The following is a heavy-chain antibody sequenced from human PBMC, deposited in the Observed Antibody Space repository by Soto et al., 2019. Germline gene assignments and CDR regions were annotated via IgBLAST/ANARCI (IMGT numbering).Heavy chain of an antibody. CDR3: ARAGRSSGYYPLDY. CDR1: GGSISSGDYY. CDR2: IYYSGST. Sequence: PSETLSLTCTVSGGSISSGDYYWSWIRQPPGKGLEWIGYIYYSGSTNYNPSLKSRVTISVDTSKNQFSLKLSSVTAADTAVYYCARAGRSSGYYPLDYWGQGTLVTVSS. V-gene: IGHV4-30-4*01. J-gene: IGHJ4*02. D-gene: IGHD3-22*01.